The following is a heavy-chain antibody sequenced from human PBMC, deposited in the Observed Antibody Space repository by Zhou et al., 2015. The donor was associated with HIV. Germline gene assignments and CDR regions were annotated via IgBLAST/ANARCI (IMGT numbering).Heavy chain of an antibody. D-gene: IGHD3-22*01. CDR3: DLMYYYDSSGYTPFDS. Sequence: QVQLVQSGAEVKKPGSSVKVSCKASGGTFSNYAINWVRQAPGQGLEWMGGIIPIFGTANYAQKFQDRVTITADESTSTAYMELSSLRSEDTAVYYCDLMYYYDSSGYTPFDSWAREPWSPSPQ. V-gene: IGHV1-69*01. J-gene: IGHJ4*02. CDR1: GGTFSNYA. CDR2: IIPIFGTA.